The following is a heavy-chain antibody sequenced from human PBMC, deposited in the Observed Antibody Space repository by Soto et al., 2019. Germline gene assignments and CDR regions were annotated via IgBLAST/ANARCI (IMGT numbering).Heavy chain of an antibody. CDR3: AIDAVLRGYSYGPPFDY. J-gene: IGHJ4*02. D-gene: IGHD5-18*01. CDR2: INAGNGNT. Sequence: ASVKVSCKASGYTFTSYAMHWVRQAPGQRLEWMGWINAGNGNTKYSQKFQGRVTITRDTSASTAYMELRSLRTDDTAVYYCAIDAVLRGYSYGPPFDYWGQGTLVTVSS. V-gene: IGHV1-3*01. CDR1: GYTFTSYA.